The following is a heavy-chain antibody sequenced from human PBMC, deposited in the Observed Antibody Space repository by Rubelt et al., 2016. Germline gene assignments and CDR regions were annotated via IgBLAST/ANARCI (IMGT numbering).Heavy chain of an antibody. Sequence: QLQLQESGPGLVKPSETLSLTCTVSGGSISSSSYYWGWIRQPPGKGLEWIGSIYYSGSTYYNPSLKSRVTISVDTSKNQCSLKLSSVTAADTAVYYCARVRVSDGLPDYWGQGTLVTVSS. CDR2: IYYSGST. CDR1: GGSISSSSYY. CDR3: ARVRVSDGLPDY. J-gene: IGHJ4*02. V-gene: IGHV4-39*07. D-gene: IGHD5-24*01.